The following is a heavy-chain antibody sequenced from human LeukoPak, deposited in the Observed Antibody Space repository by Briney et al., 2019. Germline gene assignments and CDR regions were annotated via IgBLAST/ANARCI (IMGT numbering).Heavy chain of an antibody. V-gene: IGHV4-34*01. CDR3: ARSGAAAGNNWFDP. CDR1: GGSFSGYY. Sequence: PSETLSLTCAVYGGSFSGYYWSWIRQPPGKGLEWIGEINHSGSTNYNPSLKSRVTISVDTSKNQFSLKLSSVTAADTAVCYCARSGAAAGNNWFDPWGQGTLVTVSS. J-gene: IGHJ5*02. CDR2: INHSGST. D-gene: IGHD6-13*01.